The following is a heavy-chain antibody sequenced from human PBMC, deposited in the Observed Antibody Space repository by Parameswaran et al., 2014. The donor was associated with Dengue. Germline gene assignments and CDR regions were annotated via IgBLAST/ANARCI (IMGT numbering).Heavy chain of an antibody. CDR2: ISYDGSNK. D-gene: IGHD5-18*01. J-gene: IGHJ4*02. Sequence: WIRQPQEGLEWVAVISYDGSNKYYADSVKGRFTISRDNSKNTLYLQMNSLRAEDTAVYYCARDRRGYSYGYFDYWGQGTLVTVSS. V-gene: IGHV3-30-3*01. CDR3: ARDRRGYSYGYFDY.